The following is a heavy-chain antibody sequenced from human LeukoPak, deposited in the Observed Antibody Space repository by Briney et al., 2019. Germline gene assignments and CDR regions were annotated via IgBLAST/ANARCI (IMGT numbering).Heavy chain of an antibody. CDR1: ANYA. V-gene: IGHV3-30*04. Sequence: GGSLRLSCTAFANYAMHWVRQGPGKGLEWVAFISYDGSIIYYGDSVKGRFTISRDNSKNTMFLQMRSLRPEDTSVYYCARGITGRNEEFLDHWGQGTLVTVTS. CDR2: ISYDGSII. CDR3: ARGITGRNEEFLDH. D-gene: IGHD1-20*01. J-gene: IGHJ4*02.